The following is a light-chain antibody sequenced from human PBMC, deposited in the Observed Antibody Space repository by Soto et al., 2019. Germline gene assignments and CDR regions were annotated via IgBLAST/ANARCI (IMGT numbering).Light chain of an antibody. CDR1: SGHSSYI. V-gene: IGLV4-60*02. Sequence: QPVLTQSSSASASLGSSVKLTCTLSSGHSSYIIAWHQQQPGKAPRYLMKLEGSGSYNKGSGVPDRFSGSSSGADRYLTISNLXFEDEADXYCETWDSNTHTVFGGGTKVTVL. CDR2: LEGSGSY. CDR3: ETWDSNTHTV. J-gene: IGLJ3*02.